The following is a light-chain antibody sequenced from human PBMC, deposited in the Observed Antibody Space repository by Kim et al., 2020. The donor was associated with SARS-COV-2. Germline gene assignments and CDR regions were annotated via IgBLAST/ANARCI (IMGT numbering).Light chain of an antibody. CDR2: GAS. CDR1: QGINNY. Sequence: SASVGDRVTITCRASQGINNYLAWYQQKPGKVPELLVYGASTVQSNVPSRFSGSGSETHFTLTINGLQPEDIATYYCHNSNRAPQSFGQGTKLEI. J-gene: IGKJ2*03. CDR3: HNSNRAPQS. V-gene: IGKV1-27*01.